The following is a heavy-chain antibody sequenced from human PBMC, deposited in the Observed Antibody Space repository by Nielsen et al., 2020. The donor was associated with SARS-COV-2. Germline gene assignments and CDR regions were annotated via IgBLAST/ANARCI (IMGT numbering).Heavy chain of an antibody. CDR2: ISSSGGST. V-gene: IGHV3-23*01. J-gene: IGHJ6*03. CDR3: AKDRTPSSGYYYYYYMDV. Sequence: WIRQPPGKGLEWVSAISSSGGSTYYADSVKGRFTISRDNSKNTLYLQMNSLRAEDTAVYYCAKDRTPSSGYYYYYYMDVWGKGTTVTVSS.